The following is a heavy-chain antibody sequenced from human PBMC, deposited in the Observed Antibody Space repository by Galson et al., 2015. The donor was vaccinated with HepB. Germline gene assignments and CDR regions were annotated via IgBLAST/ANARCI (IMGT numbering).Heavy chain of an antibody. CDR3: ARELRVLGGNYYYYMDV. CDR1: GFTFSSYG. CDR2: IWYDGSNK. Sequence: SLRLSCAASGFTFSSYGMHWVRRAPGKGLEWVAVIWYDGSNKHYAESVKGRFTLSRDNSKNTLYLQMNSLRVEDTAVYYCARELRVLGGNYYYYMDVWGKGTTVTVSS. V-gene: IGHV3-33*08. D-gene: IGHD3-3*01. J-gene: IGHJ6*03.